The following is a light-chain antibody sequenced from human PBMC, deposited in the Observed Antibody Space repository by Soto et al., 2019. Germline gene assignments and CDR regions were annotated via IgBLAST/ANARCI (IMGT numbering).Light chain of an antibody. CDR3: HQYYSSPTT. CDR1: QTGSSGF. V-gene: IGKV3-20*01. Sequence: EIVLTQSPVTLSVSPGERATVSCMARQTGSSGFLAWYQQKVGQAPRLLIYGASSRATGIPARFSGSGSGTDFTLTIDSLEPEDFAVYYCHQYYSSPTTFGGGTKVDIK. CDR2: GAS. J-gene: IGKJ4*01.